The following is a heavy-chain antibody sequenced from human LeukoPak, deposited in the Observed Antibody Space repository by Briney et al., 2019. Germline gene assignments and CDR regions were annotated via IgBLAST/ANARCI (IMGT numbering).Heavy chain of an antibody. CDR3: ARGGYCSTTTCYLGNSLDY. CDR2: INHNGST. CDR1: GGSFSGYY. D-gene: IGHD2-2*01. J-gene: IGHJ4*02. V-gene: IGHV4-34*01. Sequence: SETLSLTCAVYGGSFSGYYWSWLRQPPGKGLEWIGEINHNGSTNYNPSLKSRVTISVDTSKNQFSLKLNSVTAADTAVYYCARGGYCSTTTCYLGNSLDYWGQGTLVTVSS.